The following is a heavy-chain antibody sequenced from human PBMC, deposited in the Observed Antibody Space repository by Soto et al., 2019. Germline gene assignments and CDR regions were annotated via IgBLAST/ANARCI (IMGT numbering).Heavy chain of an antibody. CDR3: ARDDVHNSDFWSGYYTPGGGYFQH. CDR1: GFTFSSYS. D-gene: IGHD3-3*01. V-gene: IGHV3-48*01. CDR2: ISSSSSTI. J-gene: IGHJ1*01. Sequence: GGSLRLSCAASGFTFSSYSMNWVRQAPGKGLEWVSYISSSSSTIYYADSVKGRFTISRDNAKNSLYLQMNSLRAEDTAVYYCARDDVHNSDFWSGYYTPGGGYFQHWGQGTLVTVSS.